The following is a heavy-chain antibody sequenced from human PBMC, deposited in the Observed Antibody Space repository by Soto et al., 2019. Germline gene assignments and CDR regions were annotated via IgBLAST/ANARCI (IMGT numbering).Heavy chain of an antibody. CDR1: GGSISSGGYY. J-gene: IGHJ5*02. D-gene: IGHD3-10*01. V-gene: IGHV4-31*03. CDR3: ARDYGPLNWFDP. Sequence: QVQLQESGPGLVKPSQTLSLTCTVSGGSISSGGYYWSWIRQHPGKGLEWVGYIYYSGSTYYNPSLKSRVTISVDTSKSQFSLKLSSGTAADTAVYYGARDYGPLNWFDPWGQGTLVTVSS. CDR2: IYYSGST.